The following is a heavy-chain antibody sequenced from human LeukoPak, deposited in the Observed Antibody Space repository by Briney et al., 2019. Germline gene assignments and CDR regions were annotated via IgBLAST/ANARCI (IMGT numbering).Heavy chain of an antibody. CDR3: ARGLSDVY. V-gene: IGHV4-39*07. J-gene: IGHJ4*02. CDR1: GASISSGDYY. CDR2: INHSGST. Sequence: SETLSLTCTVSGASISSGDYYWTWIRQPPGKGLEWIGKINHSGSTNYNPSLKSRVTISIDTSKNQFSLILSSVTAADTAVYYCARGLSDVYWGQGTLVTVSS.